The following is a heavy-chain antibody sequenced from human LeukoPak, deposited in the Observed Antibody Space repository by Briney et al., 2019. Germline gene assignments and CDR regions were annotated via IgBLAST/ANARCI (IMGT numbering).Heavy chain of an antibody. V-gene: IGHV4-59*01. CDR3: ARAPNGYYPLDY. J-gene: IGHJ4*02. CDR1: GGSISSYY. D-gene: IGHD3-22*01. CDR2: IYYSGST. Sequence: TSETLSLTCTVSGGSISSYYWSWIRQPPGKGLEWIGYIYYSGSTNYNPSLKSRVTISLDTSKNQFSLHLSFVTAADTAVYYCARAPNGYYPLDYWGQGTLVTVSS.